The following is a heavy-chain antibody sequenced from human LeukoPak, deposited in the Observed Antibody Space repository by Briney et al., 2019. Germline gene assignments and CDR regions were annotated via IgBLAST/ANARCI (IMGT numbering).Heavy chain of an antibody. CDR2: IYASGST. V-gene: IGHV4-4*07. D-gene: IGHD4-17*01. J-gene: IGHJ4*02. Sequence: SETLSLTCSVSGGSISSSYWSWIRQPAGKGLEWIGRIYASGSTNYNPSLKSRVTMSVDTPKNQFSMNLASVTAADTAVYYCARDNGDYGGFDYWGQGALVTVSS. CDR3: ARDNGDYGGFDY. CDR1: GGSISSSY.